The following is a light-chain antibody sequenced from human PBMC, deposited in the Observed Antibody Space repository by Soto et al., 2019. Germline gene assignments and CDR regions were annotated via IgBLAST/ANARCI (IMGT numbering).Light chain of an antibody. Sequence: DIQMTQSPSTLSASVGDRVTITCRASQSISGSLAWYQQKPGKAPKLLIYEASNLKSGLPSRFSGSGSGTEYTLTISSLQPADSASYDCQQYNGYWTFGQGTRVEIK. J-gene: IGKJ1*01. CDR3: QQYNGYWT. CDR2: EAS. CDR1: QSISGS. V-gene: IGKV1-5*03.